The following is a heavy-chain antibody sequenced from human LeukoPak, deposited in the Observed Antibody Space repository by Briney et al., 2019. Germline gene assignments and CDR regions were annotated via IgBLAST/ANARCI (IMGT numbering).Heavy chain of an antibody. D-gene: IGHD3-22*01. Sequence: GGSLRLSCAASGFTFSSYAMHWVRQAPGKGLEWVAFIRYDGSNKYYADSVKGRFTISRDNSKNTLYLQMNSLRAEDTAVYYCAKERSDYYDGGAFDIWGQGTMVTVSS. J-gene: IGHJ3*02. CDR3: AKERSDYYDGGAFDI. CDR1: GFTFSSYA. CDR2: IRYDGSNK. V-gene: IGHV3-30*02.